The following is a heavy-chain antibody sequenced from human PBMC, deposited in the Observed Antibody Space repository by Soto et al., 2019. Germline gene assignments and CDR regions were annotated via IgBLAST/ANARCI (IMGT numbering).Heavy chain of an antibody. D-gene: IGHD3-22*01. V-gene: IGHV1-69*13. CDR2: IIPIFGTA. CDR3: ARDGAKYYYDSSGVVTGWFDP. J-gene: IGHJ5*02. Sequence: GASVKVSCKASGGTFSSYAISWVRQAPGQGLEWMGGIIPIFGTANYAQKFQGRDTITADESTSTAYMELSSLRSEDTAVYYCARDGAKYYYDSSGVVTGWFDPWGQGTLVTVSS. CDR1: GGTFSSYA.